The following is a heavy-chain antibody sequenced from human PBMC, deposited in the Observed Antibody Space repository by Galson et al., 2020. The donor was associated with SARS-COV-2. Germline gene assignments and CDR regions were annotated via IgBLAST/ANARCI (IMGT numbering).Heavy chain of an antibody. CDR3: ARA. CDR1: GFTVSNNY. J-gene: IGHJ5*01. Sequence: GGSLRLSCAASGFTVSNNYMNWVRQAPGKGLEWVSIIYGDAYVDATTYYADSVKGRFTVSRDNSLNTVYLQMNNLRDEDTAVYYCARAWG. CDR2: IYGDAYVDATT. V-gene: IGHV3-53*01.